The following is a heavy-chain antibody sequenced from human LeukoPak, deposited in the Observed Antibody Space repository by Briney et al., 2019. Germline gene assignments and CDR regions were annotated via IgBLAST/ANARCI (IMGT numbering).Heavy chain of an antibody. CDR1: GFTFSTYA. Sequence: GGSLRLSCEASGFTFSTYAMSWVRQAPGKGLEWVSTITNSGGSTFYADSVKGRFTISRDNSKNTLSLQMNSLRAEDTAVYYCAKEPPRITIFGVVIVSAFDIWGQGTMVTVSS. CDR2: ITNSGGST. V-gene: IGHV3-23*01. J-gene: IGHJ3*02. CDR3: AKEPPRITIFGVVIVSAFDI. D-gene: IGHD3-3*01.